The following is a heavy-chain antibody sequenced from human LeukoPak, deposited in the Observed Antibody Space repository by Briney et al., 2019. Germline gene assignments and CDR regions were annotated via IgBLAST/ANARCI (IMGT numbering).Heavy chain of an antibody. Sequence: GGSLRLSCAASGFTFSSYGMHWVRQAPGKGLEWVAVISYDGSNKYYADSVKGRFTISRDNSKNTLYLQMNSLRAEDTAVYYCAGARRYSGSCQLGAFDIWGQGTMVTVSS. CDR1: GFTFSSYG. CDR3: AGARRYSGSCQLGAFDI. CDR2: ISYDGSNK. J-gene: IGHJ3*02. V-gene: IGHV3-30*03. D-gene: IGHD1-26*01.